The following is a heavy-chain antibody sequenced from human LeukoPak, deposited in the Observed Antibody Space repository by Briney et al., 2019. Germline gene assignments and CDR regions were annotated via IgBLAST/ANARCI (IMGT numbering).Heavy chain of an antibody. Sequence: NPSETLSLTCAVYGGSFSGYYWSWIRQPPGKGLEWIGEINHSGSTNYNPSLKSRVTISVDTSKNQFSLRLSSVTAADTAVYYCARGRGFSGSYYWGDYWGQGTLVTVSS. J-gene: IGHJ4*02. CDR3: ARGRGFSGSYYWGDY. CDR1: GGSFSGYY. D-gene: IGHD1-26*01. CDR2: INHSGST. V-gene: IGHV4-34*01.